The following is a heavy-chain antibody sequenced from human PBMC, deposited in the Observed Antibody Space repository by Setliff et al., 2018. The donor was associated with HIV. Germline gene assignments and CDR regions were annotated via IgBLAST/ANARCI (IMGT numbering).Heavy chain of an antibody. J-gene: IGHJ4*02. CDR1: GYTFTTSA. CDR2: SHTYNGNV. D-gene: IGHD2-8*02. V-gene: IGHV1-18*01. CDR3: AREFSWSAFYFDS. Sequence: GASVKVSCKASGYTFTTSAISWVRQAPGQELQWMGWSHTYNGNVNCARKFRGRVTMTTDASTNTAFMELSNLRSDDTAIYYCAREFSWSAFYFDSWGQGTQVTVSS.